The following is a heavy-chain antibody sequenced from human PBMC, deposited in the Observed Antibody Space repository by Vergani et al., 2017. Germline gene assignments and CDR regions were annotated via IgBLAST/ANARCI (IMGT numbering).Heavy chain of an antibody. CDR3: ARELAYCHEDSCAL. CDR1: GFTFNRYG. V-gene: IGHV3-30*02. Sequence: QVQLVQSGGGVVQPGGSLRLSCVASGFTFNRYGMQWVRQAPGKGLEWVAYVLFDGSNEYYADSVKGRFIVSRDNSNDALYLQMNSLRTDDTAVYYCARELAYCHEDSCALWGQGSVVTVSS. CDR2: VLFDGSNE. J-gene: IGHJ4*02. D-gene: IGHD2-21*01.